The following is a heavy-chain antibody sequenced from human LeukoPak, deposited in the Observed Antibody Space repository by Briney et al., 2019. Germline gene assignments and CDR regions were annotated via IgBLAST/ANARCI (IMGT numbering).Heavy chain of an antibody. CDR2: ISAYNGNT. V-gene: IGHV1-18*01. Sequence: ASVKVSCKASGYTFTSYGISWVRQAPGQGLEWMGWISAYNGNTNYAQKLQGRVTMTTDTSTSTAYMELRSLRSDDTAVYYCARDQTVRLGAIPGPPDAFDIWGQGTMVTVSS. J-gene: IGHJ3*02. CDR1: GYTFTSYG. CDR3: ARDQTVRLGAIPGPPDAFDI. D-gene: IGHD1-26*01.